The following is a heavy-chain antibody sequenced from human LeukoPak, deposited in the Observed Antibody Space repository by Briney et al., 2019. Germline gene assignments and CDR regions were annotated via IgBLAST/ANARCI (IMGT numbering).Heavy chain of an antibody. CDR1: GGSLSSYY. CDR2: IYTSGST. V-gene: IGHV4-4*09. D-gene: IGHD2-2*01. Sequence: PSETLSLTCTVSGGSLSSYYWSWIRQPPGKGLEWIGYIYTSGSTNYNPSLKSRVTISVDTSKNQFSLKLSSVTAADSAVYYCARTQGYCSSTSCYFDYWGQGTLVTVSS. J-gene: IGHJ4*02. CDR3: ARTQGYCSSTSCYFDY.